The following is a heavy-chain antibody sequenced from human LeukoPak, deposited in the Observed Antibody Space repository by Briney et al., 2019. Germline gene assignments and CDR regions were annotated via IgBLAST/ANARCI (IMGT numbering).Heavy chain of an antibody. CDR3: GSGYDSSGYYFTTFDY. J-gene: IGHJ4*02. D-gene: IGHD3-22*01. Sequence: SETLSLTCTVSGGSISSYYWSWIRQPPGKGLEWIGYIYYSGSTNYNPSLKSRVTISVDTSKNQFSLKLSSVTAADTAVYYCGSGYDSSGYYFTTFDYWGQGTLVTVSS. CDR2: IYYSGST. V-gene: IGHV4-59*01. CDR1: GGSISSYY.